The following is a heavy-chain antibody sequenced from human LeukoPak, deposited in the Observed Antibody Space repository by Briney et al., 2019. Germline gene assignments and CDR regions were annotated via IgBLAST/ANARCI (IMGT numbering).Heavy chain of an antibody. D-gene: IGHD3-10*01. Sequence: SVKVSCKASGYTFTSYGISWVRQAPGQGLEWMGGIIPIFGTANYAQKFQGRVTITADKSTSTAYMELSSLRSEDTAVYYCARAYYYGSGSYVKQHQNWFDPWGQGTLVTVSS. CDR3: ARAYYYGSGSYVKQHQNWFDP. CDR2: IIPIFGTA. V-gene: IGHV1-69*06. CDR1: GYTFTSYG. J-gene: IGHJ5*02.